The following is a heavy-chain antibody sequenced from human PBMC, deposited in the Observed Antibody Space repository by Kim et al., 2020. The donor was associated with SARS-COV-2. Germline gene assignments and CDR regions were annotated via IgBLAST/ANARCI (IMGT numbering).Heavy chain of an antibody. V-gene: IGHV3-7*01. CDR3: VPSSGSLAFQH. J-gene: IGHJ1*01. CDR1: GFTFSSYW. CDR2: IKQDGSEK. D-gene: IGHD6-25*01. Sequence: GGSLRLSCAASGFTFSSYWMSWVRQAPGRGLEWVANIKQDGSEKYYVDSVKGRFTISRDNAKNSLYLQMNSLRVEDTAVYYCVPSSGSLAFQHWGQGAL.